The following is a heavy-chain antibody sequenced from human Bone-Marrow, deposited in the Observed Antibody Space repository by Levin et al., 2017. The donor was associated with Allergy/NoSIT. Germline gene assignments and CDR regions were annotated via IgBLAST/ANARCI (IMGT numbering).Heavy chain of an antibody. V-gene: IGHV1-69*13. Sequence: SVKVSCKASGGTFSSYAISWVRQAPGQGLEWMGGIIPIFGTANYAQKFQGRVTITADESTSTAYMELSSLRSEDTAVYYCARATIFPGSGYYCMDVWGQGTTVTVSS. CDR3: ARATIFPGSGYYCMDV. CDR2: IIPIFGTA. D-gene: IGHD3-3*01. CDR1: GGTFSSYA. J-gene: IGHJ6*02.